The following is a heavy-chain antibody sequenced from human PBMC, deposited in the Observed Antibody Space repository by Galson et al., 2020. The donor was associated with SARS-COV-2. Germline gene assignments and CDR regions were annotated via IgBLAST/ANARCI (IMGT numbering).Heavy chain of an antibody. Sequence: SETLSLTCTVSGGSLSSGGYYWSWLRQHPGKGLEWIRYIYYSGTTYYNPSLKSRVTISVDTSKNQFSLKLSYVTAADTAAYYGARDLYCTNGVCYPGMDVGGQWTTVTV. J-gene: IGHJ6*02. D-gene: IGHD2-8*01. CDR1: GGSLSSGGYY. CDR2: IYYSGTT. CDR3: ARDLYCTNGVCYPGMDV. V-gene: IGHV4-31*03.